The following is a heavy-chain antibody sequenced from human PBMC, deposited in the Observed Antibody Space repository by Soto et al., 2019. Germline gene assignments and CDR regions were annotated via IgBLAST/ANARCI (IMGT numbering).Heavy chain of an antibody. CDR1: GGTFSSYS. D-gene: IGHD3-10*01. CDR3: ARAMHSYCSDPPAY. CDR2: IIPFLTVP. V-gene: IGHV1-69*02. J-gene: IGHJ4*02. Sequence: QVQLVQSGAEVKKPGSSVKVSCKASGGTFSSYSFSWVRQAPGQGLEWMGRIIPFLTVPNYVQKFQGRVTITADESTSTAYMELSSLRSEYTAVYYCARAMHSYCSDPPAYWGQGTLVTVSS.